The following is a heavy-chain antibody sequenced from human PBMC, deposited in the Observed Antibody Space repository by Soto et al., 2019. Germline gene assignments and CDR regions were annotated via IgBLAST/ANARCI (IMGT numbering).Heavy chain of an antibody. Sequence: GASVKVSCKASGYTFTSYDINWVRQATGQGLEWMGWMNPNSGNTGYAQKFQDRVTLTRNTSISTAYMELSSLRSEDTAVYYCARVLSWASYYDFWSGYYNYYYYGMDVWGQGTTVTVS. V-gene: IGHV1-8*01. D-gene: IGHD3-3*01. CDR3: ARVLSWASYYDFWSGYYNYYYYGMDV. CDR1: GYTFTSYD. J-gene: IGHJ6*02. CDR2: MNPNSGNT.